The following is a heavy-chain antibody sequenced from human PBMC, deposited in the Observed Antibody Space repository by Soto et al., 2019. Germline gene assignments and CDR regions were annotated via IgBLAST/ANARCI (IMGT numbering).Heavy chain of an antibody. CDR3: AKHGRTLVATGRLSDAFDI. Sequence: GSLRLSCAASGFTFNNFVMHWVRQAPGKGLEWVAVIWYDGSNKYFADSVKGRFTISRDNSKNTLYLQMNSLRAEDTAVYYCAKHGRTLVATGRLSDAFDIWGQGTMVTVSS. CDR2: IWYDGSNK. CDR1: GFTFNNFV. V-gene: IGHV3-30*02. J-gene: IGHJ3*02. D-gene: IGHD5-12*01.